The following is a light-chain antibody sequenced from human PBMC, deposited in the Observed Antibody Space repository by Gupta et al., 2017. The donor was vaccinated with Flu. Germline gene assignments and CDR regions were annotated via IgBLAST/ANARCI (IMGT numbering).Light chain of an antibody. Sequence: GERANLSCRASQSVSGLLAWFQQKPGQAPRLLIYGGSNRATGIPARFSGSGSGTDFTLTISSLEPEDFAVYYCQQRNSWPLTFGGGTKVEIK. CDR3: QQRNSWPLT. V-gene: IGKV3-11*01. CDR2: GGS. CDR1: QSVSGL. J-gene: IGKJ4*02.